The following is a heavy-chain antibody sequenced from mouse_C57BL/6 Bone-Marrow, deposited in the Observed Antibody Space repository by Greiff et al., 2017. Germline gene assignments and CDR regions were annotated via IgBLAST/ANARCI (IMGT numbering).Heavy chain of an antibody. CDR2: IDPENGDT. V-gene: IGHV14-4*01. CDR3: TLYGSTLFDY. Sequence: VQLQQSGAELVRPGASVKLSCTASGFNIKDDYMHWVKQRPEQGLEWIGWIDPENGDTEYASKFQGKATITADTSSNTAYLQLSSLTSEDTAVYYCTLYGSTLFDYWGQGTTLTVSS. D-gene: IGHD1-1*01. CDR1: GFNIKDDY. J-gene: IGHJ2*01.